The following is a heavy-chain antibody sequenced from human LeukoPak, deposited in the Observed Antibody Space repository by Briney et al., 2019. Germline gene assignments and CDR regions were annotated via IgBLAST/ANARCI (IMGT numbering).Heavy chain of an antibody. CDR3: ARDKRPNYDFWSGYYYYYYGMDV. V-gene: IGHV1-69*01. D-gene: IGHD3-3*01. Sequence: ASVKVSCKASGGTFSSYAISWVRQAPGQGLEWMGGIIPIFGTANYAQKFQGRVTITADESTSTAYMELRSLRSDDTAVYYCARDKRPNYDFWSGYYYYYYGMDVWGQGTTVTVSS. CDR2: IIPIFGTA. J-gene: IGHJ6*02. CDR1: GGTFSSYA.